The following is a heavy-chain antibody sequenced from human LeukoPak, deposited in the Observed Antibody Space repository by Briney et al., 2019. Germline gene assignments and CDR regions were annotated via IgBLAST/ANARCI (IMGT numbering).Heavy chain of an antibody. Sequence: ASVKVSCKASGYTFTSYGISWVRQAPGQALEWIGWISAYNGNTNYAQKLQGRVTMTTDTSTRTAYMELRSLRPDHTAVYSCATTTFRGCPLFWGQGTLVTVSS. CDR3: ATTTFRGCPLF. J-gene: IGHJ4*02. CDR1: GYTFTSYG. CDR2: ISAYNGNT. V-gene: IGHV1-18*01. D-gene: IGHD3-10*01.